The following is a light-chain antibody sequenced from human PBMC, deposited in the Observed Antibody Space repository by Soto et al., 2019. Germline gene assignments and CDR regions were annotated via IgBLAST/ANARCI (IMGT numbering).Light chain of an antibody. Sequence: QSALTQPASVSGSPGQSITISCTGTSSDVGGYNYVSWYQQHPGKAPKLVIYGVTYRPSGVSARFSGSKFQNTASLTISGLQAEDEADYYCSSFRSGSVVLFGGGTMLTVL. J-gene: IGLJ3*02. V-gene: IGLV2-14*01. CDR3: SSFRSGSVVL. CDR2: GVT. CDR1: SSDVGGYNY.